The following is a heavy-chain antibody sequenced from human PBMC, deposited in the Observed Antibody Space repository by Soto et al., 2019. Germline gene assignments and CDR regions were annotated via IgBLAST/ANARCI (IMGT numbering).Heavy chain of an antibody. CDR1: GYTFTSYY. CDR2: INPSGGTT. CDR3: AYMTTVTTYAHRYYYGMDV. J-gene: IGHJ6*02. Sequence: ASVKVSCKASGYTFTSYYMHWVRQAPGQGLEWMGIINPSGGTTSHAQKFQGRVTMTRDTSISTAYMELSRLRSDDTAVYYCAYMTTVTTYAHRYYYGMDVWGQGTTVTVSS. D-gene: IGHD4-17*01. V-gene: IGHV1-46*01.